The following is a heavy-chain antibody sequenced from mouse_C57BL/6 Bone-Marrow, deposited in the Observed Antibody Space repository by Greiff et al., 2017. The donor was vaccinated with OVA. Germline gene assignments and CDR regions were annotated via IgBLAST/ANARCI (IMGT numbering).Heavy chain of an antibody. CDR1: GFSLTSYA. CDR2: IWTGGGT. Sequence: VQVVESGPGLVAPSQSLSITCTVSGFSLTSYAISWVRQPPGKGLEWLGVIWTGGGTNYNSALKSRLSISKDNSKSQVFLKMNSLQTDDTARYCCASDYYGSSSYYYAMDYWGQGTSVTVSS. CDR3: ASDYYGSSSYYYAMDY. V-gene: IGHV2-9-1*01. D-gene: IGHD1-1*01. J-gene: IGHJ4*01.